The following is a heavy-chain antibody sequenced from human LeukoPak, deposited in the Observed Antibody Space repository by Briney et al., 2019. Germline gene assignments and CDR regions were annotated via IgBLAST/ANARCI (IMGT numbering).Heavy chain of an antibody. J-gene: IGHJ4*02. CDR2: IFVVSGNT. CDR1: GFTFTSSA. Sequence: PVKVSCKASGFTFTSSAVQCGRQARGQRLECRGWIFVVSGNTNYAQKFQERVTITRDMSTSTAYMELSSLRSEDTAVYYCAAGSGSYYFGAHIPRPDFDYWGQGTLVTVSS. V-gene: IGHV1-58*01. CDR3: AAGSGSYYFGAHIPRPDFDY. D-gene: IGHD1-26*01.